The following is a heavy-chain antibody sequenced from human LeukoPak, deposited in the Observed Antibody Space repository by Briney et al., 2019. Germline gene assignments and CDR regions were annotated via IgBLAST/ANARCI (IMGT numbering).Heavy chain of an antibody. CDR3: ARDLNDYVTDY. D-gene: IGHD3-16*01. Sequence: PGRSLRLSCAASGFTFSSYAVHWVRQAPGKGLEWVAVISYDGSNKYYADSVKGRFTISRDNSKNTLYLQMNSLRAEDTAVYYCARDLNDYVTDYWGQGTLVTVSS. V-gene: IGHV3-30-3*01. J-gene: IGHJ4*02. CDR2: ISYDGSNK. CDR1: GFTFSSYA.